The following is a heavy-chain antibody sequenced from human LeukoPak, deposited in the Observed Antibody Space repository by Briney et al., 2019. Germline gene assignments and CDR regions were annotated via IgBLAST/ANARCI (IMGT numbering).Heavy chain of an antibody. Sequence: PGGSLRLSCAASGFTFDDYGMSWVRQAPGKGLEWVSGINWNGGSTGYADSVKGRFTISRDNAKNSLYLQMNSLRAEDTALYYCARIVVVVAATNYYYYYMDVWGKGTTVTVSS. V-gene: IGHV3-20*04. D-gene: IGHD2-15*01. CDR2: INWNGGST. J-gene: IGHJ6*03. CDR3: ARIVVVVAATNYYYYYMDV. CDR1: GFTFDDYG.